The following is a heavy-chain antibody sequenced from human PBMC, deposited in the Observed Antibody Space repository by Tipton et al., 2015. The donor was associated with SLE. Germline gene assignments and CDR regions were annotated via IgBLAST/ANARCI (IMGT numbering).Heavy chain of an antibody. CDR2: IYYSGYT. Sequence: TLSLTCTVSGGSISSYYWRWFRQHPGKGLGRSGDIYYSGYTNYNPSLKSRLTISLETSKNQFSLKLSSVTAADTAVYYCAREGYDSFYYYYYMDVWGKGTTVTVSS. CDR1: GGSISSYY. D-gene: IGHD3-22*01. V-gene: IGHV4-59*01. CDR3: AREGYDSFYYYYYMDV. J-gene: IGHJ6*03.